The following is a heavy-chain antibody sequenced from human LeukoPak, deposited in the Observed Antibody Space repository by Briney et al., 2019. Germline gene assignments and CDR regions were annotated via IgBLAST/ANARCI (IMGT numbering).Heavy chain of an antibody. V-gene: IGHV3-30*04. CDR1: GFTFSSYA. J-gene: IGHJ3*02. CDR3: ARERGYSYGDDAFDI. Sequence: GGSLRLSCAASGFTFSSYAMHWVRQAPGEGLEWVAVISYDGSNKYYADSVKGRFTISRDNSKNTLYLQMNSLRAEDTAVYYCARERGYSYGDDAFDIWGQGTMVTVSS. D-gene: IGHD5-18*01. CDR2: ISYDGSNK.